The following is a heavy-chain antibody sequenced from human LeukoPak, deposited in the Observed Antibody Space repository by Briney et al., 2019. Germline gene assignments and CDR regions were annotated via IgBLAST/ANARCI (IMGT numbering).Heavy chain of an antibody. CDR1: GFTFSSYS. D-gene: IGHD4-17*01. Sequence: GGSLRLSCAASGFTFSSYSINWVRQAPGKGLEWVSSISSSSSYIYYADSVRGRFTLSRDNARNSLYLQMNSLRAEDTALYYCARATTVTTLVDAFDIWGQGTMVTVSS. V-gene: IGHV3-21*01. CDR3: ARATTVTTLVDAFDI. CDR2: ISSSSSYI. J-gene: IGHJ3*02.